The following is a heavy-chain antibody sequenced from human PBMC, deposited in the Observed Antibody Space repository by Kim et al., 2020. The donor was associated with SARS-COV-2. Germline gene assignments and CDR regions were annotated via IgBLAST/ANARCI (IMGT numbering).Heavy chain of an antibody. CDR2: INTNTGNP. J-gene: IGHJ4*02. Sequence: ASVKVSCKASGYTFTSYAMNWVRQAPGQGLEWMGWINTNTGNPTYAQGCTGRFVFSLDTSVSTAYLQISSLKAEDTAVYYCARGPTYYYDSSGYYSGDYWGQGTLVTVSS. CDR1: GYTFTSYA. V-gene: IGHV7-4-1*02. CDR3: ARGPTYYYDSSGYYSGDY. D-gene: IGHD3-22*01.